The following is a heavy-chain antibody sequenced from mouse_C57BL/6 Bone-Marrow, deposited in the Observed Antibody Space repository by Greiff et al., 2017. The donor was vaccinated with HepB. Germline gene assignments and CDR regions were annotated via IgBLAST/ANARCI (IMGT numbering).Heavy chain of an antibody. CDR2: ISSGGSYT. D-gene: IGHD2-12*01. CDR3: ASPDDRYFDV. CDR1: GFTFSSYG. V-gene: IGHV5-6*02. Sequence: EVKLVESGGDLVKPGGSLKLSCAASGFTFSSYGMSWVRQTPDKRLEWVATISSGGSYTYYPDSVKGRFTISRDNAKNTLYLQMSSLKSEDTAMYYCASPDDRYFDVWGTGTTVTVSS. J-gene: IGHJ1*03.